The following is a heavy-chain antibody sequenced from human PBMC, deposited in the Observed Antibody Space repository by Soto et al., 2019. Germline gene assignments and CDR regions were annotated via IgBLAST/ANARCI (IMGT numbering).Heavy chain of an antibody. Sequence: SETLSLTCAVYGGSFSGYYWSWIRQPPGKGLEWIGEINHSGSTNYNPSLKSRVTISVDTSKNQFSLKLSSVTAADTAVYYCARGRSLVVPAAMRYYYYYYMDVWGKGTTVTVSS. J-gene: IGHJ6*03. D-gene: IGHD2-2*01. CDR3: ARGRSLVVPAAMRYYYYYYMDV. V-gene: IGHV4-34*01. CDR1: GGSFSGYY. CDR2: INHSGST.